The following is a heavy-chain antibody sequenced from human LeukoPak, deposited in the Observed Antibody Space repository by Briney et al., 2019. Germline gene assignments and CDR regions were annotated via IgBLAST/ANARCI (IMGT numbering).Heavy chain of an antibody. J-gene: IGHJ4*02. CDR3: ARHGGGVTYFDY. V-gene: IGHV4-59*08. Sequence: SETLSLTCTVSGGSISSYYWSWIRQPPGKGLERIGLIYYSGSTNYNPSLKSRVTISVDTSKNQFSLKLSAVTAADTAVYYCARHGGGVTYFDYWGQGTLVTVSS. CDR1: GGSISSYY. CDR2: IYYSGST. D-gene: IGHD3-16*01.